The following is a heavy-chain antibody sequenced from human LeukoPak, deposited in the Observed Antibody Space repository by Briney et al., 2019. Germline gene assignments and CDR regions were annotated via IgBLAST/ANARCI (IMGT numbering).Heavy chain of an antibody. Sequence: GGSLRLSCAASGFTCSDYAMNWVRQAPGKGLEWISYISSIRGNAIYYSDSVRGRFTISRDNTKNSLYLQMNSLRAEDTAVYYCASGPEYTSGWYAYKFDYWGQGTLVTVSS. CDR2: ISSIRGNAI. CDR3: ASGPEYTSGWYAYKFDY. D-gene: IGHD6-19*01. V-gene: IGHV3-48*04. J-gene: IGHJ4*02. CDR1: GFTCSDYA.